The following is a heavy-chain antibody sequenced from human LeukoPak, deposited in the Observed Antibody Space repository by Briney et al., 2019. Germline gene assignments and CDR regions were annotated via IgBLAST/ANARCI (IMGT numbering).Heavy chain of an antibody. CDR3: ARGRGGGGSSNNWFDP. CDR1: GGSISSYY. CDR2: IYYSGST. Sequence: PSETLSLTCTVSGGSISSYYWSWIRQPPGKGLEWIGYIYYSGSTNYNPSLKSRVTISVDTSKNQFSLNLSSVTAADTAVYYCARGRGGGGSSNNWFDPWGQGTLVTVSS. D-gene: IGHD2-15*01. J-gene: IGHJ5*02. V-gene: IGHV4-59*01.